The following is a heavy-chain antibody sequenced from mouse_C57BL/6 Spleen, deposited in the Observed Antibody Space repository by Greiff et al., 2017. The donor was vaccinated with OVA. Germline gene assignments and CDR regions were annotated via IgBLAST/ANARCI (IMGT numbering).Heavy chain of an antibody. Sequence: QVQLKESGPGLVQPSQSLSITCTVSGFSLTSYGVHWVRQSPGKGLEWLGVIWRGGSTDYNAAFMSRLSITKDNSKSQVFFKMNSLQADDTAIYYGAKRDYYGSSYNYAMDYWGQGTSVTVSS. CDR2: IWRGGST. CDR3: AKRDYYGSSYNYAMDY. CDR1: GFSLTSYG. D-gene: IGHD1-1*01. V-gene: IGHV2-5*01. J-gene: IGHJ4*01.